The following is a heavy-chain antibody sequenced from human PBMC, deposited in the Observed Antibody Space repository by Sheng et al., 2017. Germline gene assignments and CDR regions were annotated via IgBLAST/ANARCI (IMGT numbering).Heavy chain of an antibody. CDR1: GFTFSSYG. Sequence: EVQLVESGGGLVQPGGTLRLSCAASGFTFSSYGMSWVRQAPGKGLEWVSAISGSGGSTYYADSVKGRFTISRDNSKNTLYLQMNSLRAEDTAVYYCAKAPMITFGGVIVPFDYWGQGTLVTVSS. D-gene: IGHD3-16*02. V-gene: IGHV3-23*04. J-gene: IGHJ4*02. CDR3: AKAPMITFGGVIVPFDY. CDR2: ISGSGGST.